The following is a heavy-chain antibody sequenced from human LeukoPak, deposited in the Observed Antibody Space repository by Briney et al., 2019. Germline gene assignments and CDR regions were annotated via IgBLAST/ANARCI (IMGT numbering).Heavy chain of an antibody. Sequence: GGSLRLSCVASGFTFSSRDWMTWVRQAPGKGLEWVANIKQDGTEIYYMDSVKGRFTISRDNAKNSLYLQMNSPRDEDTAVYYCARDKVVGATFFDYWGQGTLVTVSS. D-gene: IGHD1-26*01. CDR3: ARDKVVGATFFDY. J-gene: IGHJ4*02. CDR1: GFTFSSRDW. CDR2: IKQDGTEI. V-gene: IGHV3-7*01.